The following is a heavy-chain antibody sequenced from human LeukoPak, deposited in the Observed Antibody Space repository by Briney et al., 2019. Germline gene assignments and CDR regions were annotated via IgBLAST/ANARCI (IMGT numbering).Heavy chain of an antibody. Sequence: GGSLRLSRAASGFTVSSNYMSWVRQAPGKGLEWVSVIYSGGSTYYADSVKGRFTISRDNSKNTLYLQMNSLRAEDTAVYYCAQAHGDCYFDPWGRGTLVTVSS. CDR2: IYSGGST. J-gene: IGHJ2*01. V-gene: IGHV3-53*01. CDR3: AQAHGDCYFDP. D-gene: IGHD2-8*01. CDR1: GFTVSSNY.